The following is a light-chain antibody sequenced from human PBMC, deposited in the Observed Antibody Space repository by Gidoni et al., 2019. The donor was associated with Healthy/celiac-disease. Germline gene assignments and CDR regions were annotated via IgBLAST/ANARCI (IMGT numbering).Light chain of an antibody. Sequence: EIVMTQFPATLSVSPGERATLPCRASQSVRSNFAWYQQKPGQAPRLLIYGASTRATGIPARFSGSWSGTEFSLTISSLQSEDFAVYYCQQYNNWPPWTFGQGTKVEIK. J-gene: IGKJ1*01. V-gene: IGKV3-15*01. CDR2: GAS. CDR3: QQYNNWPPWT. CDR1: QSVRSN.